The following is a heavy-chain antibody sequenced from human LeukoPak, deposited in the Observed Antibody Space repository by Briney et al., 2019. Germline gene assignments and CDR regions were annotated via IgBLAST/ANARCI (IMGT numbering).Heavy chain of an antibody. CDR3: ARSSMIVVAITPNYYFDY. Sequence: GGSLRLSCAASGFTFNSYAMHWVRQAPCKGLEWVAVISYDGSNKYYADSVKGRFTISRDNSKNTLYLQMNSLRAEDTAVYYCARSSMIVVAITPNYYFDYWGQGTLVTVSS. D-gene: IGHD3-22*01. J-gene: IGHJ4*02. CDR2: ISYDGSNK. CDR1: GFTFNSYA. V-gene: IGHV3-30-3*01.